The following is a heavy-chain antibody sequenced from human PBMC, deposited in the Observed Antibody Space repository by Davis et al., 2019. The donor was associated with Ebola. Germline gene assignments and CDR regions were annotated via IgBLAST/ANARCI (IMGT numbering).Heavy chain of an antibody. CDR1: GFTFSSYA. Sequence: GESLKISCAASGFTFSSYAMSWVRQAPGKGLEWVSTITGSGGSTYYADSVKGRFTTSRDNSKNTLYLQMNSLRAEDTAVYYCARDRGYCSGGACYRLLDYWGQGTLVTVSS. D-gene: IGHD2-8*02. CDR2: ITGSGGST. J-gene: IGHJ4*02. CDR3: ARDRGYCSGGACYRLLDY. V-gene: IGHV3-23*01.